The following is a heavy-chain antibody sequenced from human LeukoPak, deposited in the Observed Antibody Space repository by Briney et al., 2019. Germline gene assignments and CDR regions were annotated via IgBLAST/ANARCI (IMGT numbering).Heavy chain of an antibody. J-gene: IGHJ4*02. V-gene: IGHV3-23*01. Sequence: GGSLRLSCAASGFTFSTYAMTRVRQAPGKGLQWVSIISSNGETAYYADSVKGRFTISRDNSKNTLYLQMNSLRVEDTAIYYCVKGGWGDYWGQGTLVTVSS. CDR1: GFTFSTYA. CDR3: VKGGWGDY. D-gene: IGHD3-16*01. CDR2: ISSNGETA.